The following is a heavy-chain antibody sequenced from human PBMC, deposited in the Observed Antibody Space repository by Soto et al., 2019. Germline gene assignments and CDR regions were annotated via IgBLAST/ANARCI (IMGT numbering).Heavy chain of an antibody. CDR3: EFGRDYFVS. V-gene: IGHV4-59*13. J-gene: IGHJ4*02. CDR1: GGSISNYY. CDR2: IYYSGST. D-gene: IGHD3-10*01. Sequence: SETLSLTCTVSGGSISNYYWCWIRQPPGKALEWVGYIYYSGSTSYNPSLKSRVTISVDTSKNQFSLKLSSVTAADTAVYYCEFGRDYFVSWGQGALVTVSS.